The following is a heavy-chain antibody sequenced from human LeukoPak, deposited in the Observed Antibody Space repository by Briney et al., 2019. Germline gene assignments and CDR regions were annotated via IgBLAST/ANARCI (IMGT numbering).Heavy chain of an antibody. D-gene: IGHD1-26*01. CDR1: GGSISSGDYY. V-gene: IGHV4-30-4*01. CDR2: IYYSGST. Sequence: SETLSLTCTVSGGSISSGDYYWSWIRQPPGKGLEWIGYIYYSGSTYYNPSLKSRVTISVDTSKNQFSLKLSSVTAADTAVYYCARLQWERLPGAFDIWGQGTMVTVSS. CDR3: ARLQWERLPGAFDI. J-gene: IGHJ3*02.